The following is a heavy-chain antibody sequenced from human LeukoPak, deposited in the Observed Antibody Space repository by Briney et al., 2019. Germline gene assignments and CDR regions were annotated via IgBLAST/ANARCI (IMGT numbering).Heavy chain of an antibody. CDR1: GYTFTAYY. CDR2: INPHSCVT. V-gene: IGHV1-2*06. CDR3: ARGKYYDISGPDGDFDY. Sequence: ASVKVSCKASGYTFTAYYMHWVRQAPGQGLEWMGRINPHSCVTNFAQNFQGRVTMTRDTSISTAYMELRRLRSDDTAVYYCARGKYYDISGPDGDFDYWGQGTLVTVSP. J-gene: IGHJ4*02. D-gene: IGHD3-22*01.